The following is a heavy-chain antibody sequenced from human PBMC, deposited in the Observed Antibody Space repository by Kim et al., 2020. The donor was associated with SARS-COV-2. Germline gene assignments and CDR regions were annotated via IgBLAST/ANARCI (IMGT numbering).Heavy chain of an antibody. V-gene: IGHV3-21*01. CDR2: ISSSSYI. CDR3: ARDFRDYFDY. Sequence: GGSLRLSCAASGFTFSSYSMNWVRQAPGKGLEWVSFISSSSYIYYADSVKGRFTISRDNAKNSLYLQMNSLRAEDTAVYYCARDFRDYFDYWGQGTLVTV. J-gene: IGHJ4*02. CDR1: GFTFSSYS.